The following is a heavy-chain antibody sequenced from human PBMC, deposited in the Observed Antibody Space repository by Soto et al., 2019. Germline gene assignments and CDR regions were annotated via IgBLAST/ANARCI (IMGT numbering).Heavy chain of an antibody. CDR3: ARENKDVNKSTSISSGFHGMDV. J-gene: IGHJ6*02. V-gene: IGHV3-21*01. CDR2: ISTSSSFI. D-gene: IGHD2-2*01. Sequence: EEQLVESGGGLVKPGGSLRLSCAGSGFTFRSHSMNWVRQAPGRGLEWVASISTSSSFIYYGDSVRGRFIISRDNAKNSLDLQMDSLRVEDTAVYYCARENKDVNKSTSISSGFHGMDVWGQGITVTVSS. CDR1: GFTFRSHS.